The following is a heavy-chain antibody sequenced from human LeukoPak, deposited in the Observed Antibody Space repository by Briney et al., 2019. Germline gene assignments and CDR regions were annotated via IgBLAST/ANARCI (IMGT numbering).Heavy chain of an antibody. V-gene: IGHV3-53*01. CDR1: GFTVSSNY. CDR3: ARSIDSRAPIDI. J-gene: IGHJ3*02. Sequence: GRSLRLSCAASGFTVSSNYMSWVRQAPGKGLEWVSVIYSGGSTYYADSVKGRFTIFRDNSKNTLYLQMNSLRAGDTAVYYCARSIDSRAPIDIWGQGTMVTVSS. D-gene: IGHD3-22*01. CDR2: IYSGGST.